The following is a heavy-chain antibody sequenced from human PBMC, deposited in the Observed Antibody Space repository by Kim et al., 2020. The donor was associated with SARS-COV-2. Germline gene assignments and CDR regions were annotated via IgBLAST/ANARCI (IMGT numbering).Heavy chain of an antibody. CDR1: AGSISSYY. Sequence: TLSLTCTVSAGSISSYYWTWIRQPPGKGLEWIGYIYYTGDTNYNPSLESRVTISVDTSKNQFSLKLSSVTAADTAVYYCARGASSFGYWGQGTLVTVSS. J-gene: IGHJ4*02. V-gene: IGHV4-59*13. CDR3: ARGASSFGY. CDR2: IYYTGDT. D-gene: IGHD6-6*01.